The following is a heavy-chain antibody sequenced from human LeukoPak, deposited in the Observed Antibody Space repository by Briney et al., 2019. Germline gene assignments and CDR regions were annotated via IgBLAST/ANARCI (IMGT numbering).Heavy chain of an antibody. J-gene: IGHJ6*03. CDR2: INPNSGGT. CDR1: GYTFTGYY. V-gene: IGHV1-2*02. D-gene: IGHD3-22*01. Sequence: ASVKVSCKASGYTFTGYYMHWVRQAPGQGLEWMGWINPNSGGTNYAQKFQGGVTMTRDTSISTAYMELSRLRSDDTAVYYCARAITDSSGYYSYYYYYYMDVWGKGTTVTVSS. CDR3: ARAITDSSGYYSYYYYYYMDV.